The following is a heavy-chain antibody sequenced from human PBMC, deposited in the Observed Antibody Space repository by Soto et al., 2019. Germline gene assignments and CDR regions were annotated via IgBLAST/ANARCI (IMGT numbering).Heavy chain of an antibody. D-gene: IGHD2-15*01. Sequence: QLQLQESGPGLVKPSETLSLTCIVSGDSISSSSYYWGWIRQPPGKGLEWIGSISYSGSTFYNPSLKSRVTISVYTSKNQFSLKLSSVTAADTAIYYCARRRRCSGTNCSTQNDWYFDLWGRGTLVTVSS. CDR2: ISYSGST. CDR3: ARRRRCSGTNCSTQNDWYFDL. V-gene: IGHV4-39*01. CDR1: GDSISSSSYY. J-gene: IGHJ2*01.